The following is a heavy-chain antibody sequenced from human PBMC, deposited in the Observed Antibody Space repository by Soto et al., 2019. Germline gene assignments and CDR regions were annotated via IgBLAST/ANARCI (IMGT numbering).Heavy chain of an antibody. CDR2: ISASGGST. CDR3: ASRAVTPHP. J-gene: IGHJ5*02. D-gene: IGHD3-10*01. CDR1: GFTFDSFA. Sequence: GSLRLSCAASGFTFDSFAMTWVRQAPGKGLEWVSAISASGGSTYYADSVKGRFTISRDSSKNTLYLQMNSLRAEDTAVYYCASRAVTPHPWGQGTLVTVSS. V-gene: IGHV3-23*01.